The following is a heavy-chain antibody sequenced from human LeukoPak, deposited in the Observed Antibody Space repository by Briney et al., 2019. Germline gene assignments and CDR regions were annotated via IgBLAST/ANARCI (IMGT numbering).Heavy chain of an antibody. Sequence: SETLSLTCTVSGGSISSSSYYWGWIRQPPGKGLEWIGSIYYSGSTYYNPSLKSRVTISVDTSKNQFSLKLSSVTAADTAVYYCARLPYYDSGSPTGDYWGQGTLVTVSS. J-gene: IGHJ4*02. CDR1: GGSISSSSYY. V-gene: IGHV4-39*01. CDR3: ARLPYYDSGSPTGDY. CDR2: IYYSGST. D-gene: IGHD3-10*01.